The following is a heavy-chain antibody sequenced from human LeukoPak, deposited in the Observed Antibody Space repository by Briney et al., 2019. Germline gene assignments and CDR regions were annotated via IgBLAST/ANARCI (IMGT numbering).Heavy chain of an antibody. CDR3: ARGRGFWSGYYSLDLDY. V-gene: IGHV3-7*03. Sequence: GGSLRLSCVASGFTFSSSWMSWVRRAPGKGLEWVANIKQDGTEEYYVDSVRGRFSISKDNAKNSLYLQMNSLRAEDTAVYYCARGRGFWSGYYSLDLDYWGQGTLVTVSS. CDR1: GFTFSSSW. J-gene: IGHJ4*02. D-gene: IGHD3-3*01. CDR2: IKQDGTEE.